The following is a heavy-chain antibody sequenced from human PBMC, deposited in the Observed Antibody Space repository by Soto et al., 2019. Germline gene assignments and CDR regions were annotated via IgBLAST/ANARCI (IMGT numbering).Heavy chain of an antibody. D-gene: IGHD3-9*01. CDR3: TRTFDGSEYFSPDFDY. V-gene: IGHV3-73*02. J-gene: IGHJ4*02. Sequence: EVQLVESGGDLVQPGGSLKLSCAASGFTFSGSAMHWVRQASVKGLEWVGHIRRRAKNYASVYAASVQGRSIISRDDSKNTAYRHINCLKTGATAVYNCTRTFDGSEYFSPDFDYWRQGTLVTVPS. CDR1: GFTFSGSA. CDR2: IRRRAKNYAS.